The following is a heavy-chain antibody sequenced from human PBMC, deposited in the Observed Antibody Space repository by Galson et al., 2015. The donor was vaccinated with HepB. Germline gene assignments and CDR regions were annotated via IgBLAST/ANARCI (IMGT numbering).Heavy chain of an antibody. CDR2: ISSSSSYI. Sequence: SLRLSCAASGFTFSSYSMNWVRQAPGKGLEWVSSISSSSSYIYYADSVKGRFTISRDNAKNSLYLQMNSLRAEDTAVYYCARWGGVTYYYDSSDEDYWGQGTLVTVSS. V-gene: IGHV3-21*01. D-gene: IGHD3-22*01. CDR3: ARWGGVTYYYDSSDEDY. J-gene: IGHJ4*02. CDR1: GFTFSSYS.